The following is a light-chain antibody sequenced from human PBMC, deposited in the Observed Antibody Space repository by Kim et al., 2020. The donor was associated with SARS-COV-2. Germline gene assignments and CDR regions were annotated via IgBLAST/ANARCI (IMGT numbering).Light chain of an antibody. CDR3: LLSYSGARLWV. J-gene: IGLJ2*01. Sequence: GTITLTCGSGNGAVTSGHYPYWFQQKPGQAPRTLIYATSYKHSWTPARFSGSLLGGKAALTLSGALPEDEADYSCLLSYSGARLWVFGGGTQLTVL. CDR2: ATS. CDR1: NGAVTSGHY. V-gene: IGLV7-46*01.